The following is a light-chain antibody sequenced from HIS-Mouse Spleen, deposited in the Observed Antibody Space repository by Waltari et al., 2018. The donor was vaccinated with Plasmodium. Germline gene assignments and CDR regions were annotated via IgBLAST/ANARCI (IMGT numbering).Light chain of an antibody. CDR1: SSDVGGYNY. J-gene: IGLJ1*01. CDR2: DVS. V-gene: IGLV2-14*03. CDR3: SSYTSSSTLNYV. Sequence: QSALTQPASVSGSPGQSITISCTGTSSDVGGYNYVSWYQQHPGKAPKLMIYDVSKRPSGVFNRFSGSKSGNTASLTISGLQAEDEADYYCSSYTSSSTLNYVFGTGTKVTVL.